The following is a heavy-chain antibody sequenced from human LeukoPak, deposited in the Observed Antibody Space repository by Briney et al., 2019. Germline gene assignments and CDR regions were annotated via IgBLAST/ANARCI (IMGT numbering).Heavy chain of an antibody. J-gene: IGHJ4*02. Sequence: GGSLRLSCGASGFTSSSYAMPWVRQAPGKGLEWVSGISGSDDRTNYADSVKGRFTISRDNSKNTLYLQMNSLRAEDTAVYYCAKVDSGYSYGNFDYWGQGTLVTVSS. D-gene: IGHD5-12*01. CDR3: AKVDSGYSYGNFDY. CDR1: GFTSSSYA. CDR2: ISGSDDRT. V-gene: IGHV3-23*01.